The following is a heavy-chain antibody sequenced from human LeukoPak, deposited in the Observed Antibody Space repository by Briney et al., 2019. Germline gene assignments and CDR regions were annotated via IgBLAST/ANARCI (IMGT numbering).Heavy chain of an antibody. CDR1: GFTVSSNY. V-gene: IGHV3-21*01. CDR3: ARLGPDAFDI. J-gene: IGHJ3*02. CDR2: ISSSSSYI. Sequence: GGSLRLSCEASGFTVSSNYMSWVRQAPGKGLEWVSSISSSSSYIYYADSVKGRFTISRDNAKNSLYLQMNSLRAEDTAVYYCARLGPDAFDIWGQGTMVTVSS.